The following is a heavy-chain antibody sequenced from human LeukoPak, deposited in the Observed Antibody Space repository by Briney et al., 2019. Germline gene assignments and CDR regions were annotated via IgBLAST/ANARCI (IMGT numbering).Heavy chain of an antibody. Sequence: GESLKISCKGSGYSFTSYWIGWVRQMPGKGLEWMGIIYPGDSDTTYSPSFQGQVTISVDKSISTAYLQWSSLKASDAAMYYCARRYGRPYYYGSGSYNWFDPWGQGTLVTVSS. CDR3: ARRYGRPYYYGSGSYNWFDP. V-gene: IGHV5-51*01. J-gene: IGHJ5*02. D-gene: IGHD3-10*01. CDR1: GYSFTSYW. CDR2: IYPGDSDT.